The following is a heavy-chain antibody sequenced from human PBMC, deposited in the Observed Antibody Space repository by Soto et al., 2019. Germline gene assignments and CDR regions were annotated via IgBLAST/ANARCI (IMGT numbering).Heavy chain of an antibody. D-gene: IGHD3-22*01. J-gene: IGHJ4*02. Sequence: SETLSLTCTVSGGSISSYYWNWIRQPPGKGLEWVGYIYYSGSTNYNPSLKSRGSITVDRTKNQFPLKLSSMTAADTAAYYCFEVRSSGYFDYWGQGTLVTVSS. CDR1: GGSISSYY. CDR3: FEVRSSGYFDY. V-gene: IGHV4-59*01. CDR2: IYYSGST.